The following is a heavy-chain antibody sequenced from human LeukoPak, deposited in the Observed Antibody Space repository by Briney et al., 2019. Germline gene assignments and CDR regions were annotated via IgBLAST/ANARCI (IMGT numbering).Heavy chain of an antibody. J-gene: IGHJ4*02. V-gene: IGHV3-20*04. CDR3: ARGYSGYDWGSYFDS. D-gene: IGHD5-12*01. Sequence: GGSLRLSCAASGFIFDNYGVSWVRQAPGEGLEWVSGINRNGGSTGYADSMKGRFTISRDNAKNSLYLLMNSLRAEDTALYYCARGYSGYDWGSYFDSWGQGALVTVSS. CDR1: GFIFDNYG. CDR2: INRNGGST.